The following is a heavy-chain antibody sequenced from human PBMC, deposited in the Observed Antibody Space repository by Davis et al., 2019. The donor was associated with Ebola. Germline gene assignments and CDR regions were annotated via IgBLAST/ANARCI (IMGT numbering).Heavy chain of an antibody. CDR3: ASGSSSWYRGDWFDP. CDR2: INHSGST. Sequence: SETLSLTCAVYGGSFTGYYWSCIRQPPGKGLEWIGAINHSGSTNYNPSLKSRVTISVDTSKNQFSLKLSSVTAADTAVYYCASGSSSWYRGDWFDPWGQGTLVTVSS. D-gene: IGHD6-13*01. J-gene: IGHJ5*02. CDR1: GGSFTGYY. V-gene: IGHV4-34*01.